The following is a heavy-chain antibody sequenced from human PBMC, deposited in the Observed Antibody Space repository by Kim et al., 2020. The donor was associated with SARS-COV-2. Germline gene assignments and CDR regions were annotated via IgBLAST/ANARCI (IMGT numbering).Heavy chain of an antibody. Sequence: SVKVSCKASGGTFSSYAISWVRQAPGQGLEWMGGIIPIFGTANYAQKFQGRVTITADESTSTAYMELSSLRSEDTAVYYCASGEKVGLLWFGEPNYGMDVWGQGTTVTVSS. CDR2: IIPIFGTA. V-gene: IGHV1-69*13. CDR1: GGTFSSYA. CDR3: ASGEKVGLLWFGEPNYGMDV. D-gene: IGHD3-10*01. J-gene: IGHJ6*02.